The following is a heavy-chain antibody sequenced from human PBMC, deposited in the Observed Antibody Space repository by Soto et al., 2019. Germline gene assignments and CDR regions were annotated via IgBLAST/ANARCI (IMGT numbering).Heavy chain of an antibody. D-gene: IGHD3-3*01. CDR2: VSVSGGST. CDR3: AKGGNTVFGVVIGPYYYLDV. J-gene: IGHJ6*03. Sequence: GGSLRLSCAASGFTFSNYAMTWVRQAPGKGLEWVSAVSVSGGSTYYADSVKGRFTISRDNSKYTLYLQMSSLRADDTAVYYCAKGGNTVFGVVIGPYYYLDVWGKGTTVTVSS. V-gene: IGHV3-23*01. CDR1: GFTFSNYA.